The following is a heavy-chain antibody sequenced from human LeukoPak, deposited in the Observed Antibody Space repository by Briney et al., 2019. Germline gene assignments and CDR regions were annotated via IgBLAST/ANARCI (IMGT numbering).Heavy chain of an antibody. V-gene: IGHV1-24*01. Sequence: GASVKVSCKVSGYTLTELSMHWVRQAPGKGLEWMGGFDPEDGETIYAQKFQGRVTTTEDTSTDTAYMELSSLRSEDTAVYYCATGVAAADSLVYWGQGTLVTVSS. CDR1: GYTLTELS. J-gene: IGHJ4*02. CDR3: ATGVAAADSLVY. D-gene: IGHD6-13*01. CDR2: FDPEDGET.